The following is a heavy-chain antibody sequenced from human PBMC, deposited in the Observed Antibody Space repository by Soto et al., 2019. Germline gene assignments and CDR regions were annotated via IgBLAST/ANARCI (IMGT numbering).Heavy chain of an antibody. V-gene: IGHV4-30-2*01. CDR3: ARDPPGAGPDFDL. CDR2: MSHSGST. D-gene: IGHD1-26*01. Sequence: QLHLQESGSGLVEPSQTLSLTCAVSGGSISSGGYSWNWIRLPPGKGLEWIGFMSHSGSTYYNPSLKRRVTISVDRSKNQFSLELTSVTAADTAVYYCARDPPGAGPDFDLWGQGTLVTVSS. J-gene: IGHJ4*02. CDR1: GGSISSGGYS.